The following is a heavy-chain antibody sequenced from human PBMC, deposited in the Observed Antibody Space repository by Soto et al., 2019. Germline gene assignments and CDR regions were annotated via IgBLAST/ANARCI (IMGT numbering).Heavy chain of an antibody. CDR3: ARGRYWDY. Sequence: QVQLVQSGAEVKKPGASVKVSCKGSGYGFTTYGITWVRQAPGQGLEWMAWISAHNGNTNYAQKLQGRVTVTRDTSTSTDYMELRSLRSDDKAVYYCARGRYWDYWGQGALVTVSS. V-gene: IGHV1-18*01. CDR2: ISAHNGNT. D-gene: IGHD2-8*02. CDR1: GYGFTTYG. J-gene: IGHJ4*02.